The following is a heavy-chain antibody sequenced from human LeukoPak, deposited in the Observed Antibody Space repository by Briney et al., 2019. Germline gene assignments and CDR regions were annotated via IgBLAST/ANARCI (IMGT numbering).Heavy chain of an antibody. J-gene: IGHJ4*02. CDR2: ISGSDGNT. Sequence: QPGGSLRLSCAASGLTLRSYAMNWVRQAPGEGLEWVSAISGSDGNTYYADSVKGRFTISRDDSKNTLYLQMNRLRAEDTALYYCAKAATFYYGSDLWGQGILVAVSS. D-gene: IGHD3-10*01. CDR3: AKAATFYYGSDL. CDR1: GLTLRSYA. V-gene: IGHV3-23*01.